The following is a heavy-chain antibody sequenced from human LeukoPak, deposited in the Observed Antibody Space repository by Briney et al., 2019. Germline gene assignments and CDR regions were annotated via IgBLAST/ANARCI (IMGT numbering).Heavy chain of an antibody. Sequence: PSETLSLTCTVSGGSISSYYWSWIRQPPGKGLEWIGYIYYSGSTNYNPSLKSRDTISVDTSKNQFSLKLSSVTAADTAVYYCARASYDILTGYRETGWFDPWGQGTLVTVSS. CDR2: IYYSGST. D-gene: IGHD3-9*01. CDR1: GGSISSYY. J-gene: IGHJ5*02. V-gene: IGHV4-59*01. CDR3: ARASYDILTGYRETGWFDP.